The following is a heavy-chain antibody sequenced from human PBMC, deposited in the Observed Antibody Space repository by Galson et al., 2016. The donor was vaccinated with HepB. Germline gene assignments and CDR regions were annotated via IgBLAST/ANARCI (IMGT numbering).Heavy chain of an antibody. CDR3: ARAGGYSTYYFDY. CDR1: GFTFSSYA. D-gene: IGHD4-11*01. V-gene: IGHV3-33*05. J-gene: IGHJ4*02. CDR2: ISDDERNK. Sequence: SLRLSCAASGFTFSSYAMHWVRQAPGKGLEWVAAISDDERNKYYGDAAKGRFAISRDQSKNTVFLQMNSLRAEDTALYYCARAGGYSTYYFDYWGQGTLVTVSS.